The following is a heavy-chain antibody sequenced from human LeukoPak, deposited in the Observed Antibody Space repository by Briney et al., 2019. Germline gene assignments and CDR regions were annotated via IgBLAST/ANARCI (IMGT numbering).Heavy chain of an antibody. CDR2: INQDGSEK. J-gene: IGHJ4*02. D-gene: IGHD5-18*01. Sequence: PGGSLRLSCAASGFTFSNYWMSWVRQAPGKGLEWVANINQDGSEKYYVDSVKGRFTISRDNAKNSLYLQMNSLRAEDTAVYYCERDAAMANDYWGQGTPVTVSS. CDR1: GFTFSNYW. CDR3: ERDAAMANDY. V-gene: IGHV3-7*01.